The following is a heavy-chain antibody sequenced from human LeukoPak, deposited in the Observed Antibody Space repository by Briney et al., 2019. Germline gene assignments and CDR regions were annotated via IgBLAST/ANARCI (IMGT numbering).Heavy chain of an antibody. Sequence: SETLSLTCTVSGGSISSHYWSWIRQPAGKGLEWTGRIYTSGSTNYNPSLKSRVTMSVDTSKNQFSLKLSSVTAADTAVYYCARDARYCSSTSCPLDVRGKGTTVTVSS. J-gene: IGHJ6*04. CDR3: ARDARYCSSTSCPLDV. V-gene: IGHV4-4*07. CDR2: IYTSGST. D-gene: IGHD2-2*01. CDR1: GGSISSHY.